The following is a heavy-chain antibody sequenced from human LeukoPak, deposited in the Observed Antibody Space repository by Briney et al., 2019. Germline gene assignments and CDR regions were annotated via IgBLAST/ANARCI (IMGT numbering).Heavy chain of an antibody. D-gene: IGHD3-22*01. CDR3: AKNYYDSSGYYPEAFDI. V-gene: IGHV3-48*01. CDR1: GFTFSSYS. CDR2: ISSSSSTI. Sequence: PGGSLRLSCAASGFTFSSYSMNWVRQAPGKGLEWVSYISSSSSTIYYADSVKGRFTISRDNSKNTLYLQMNSLRAEDTAVYYCAKNYYDSSGYYPEAFDIWGQGTMVTVSS. J-gene: IGHJ3*02.